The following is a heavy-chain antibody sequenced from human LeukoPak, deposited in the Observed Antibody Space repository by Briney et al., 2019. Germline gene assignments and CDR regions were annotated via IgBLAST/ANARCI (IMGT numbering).Heavy chain of an antibody. CDR3: ARISRIPAALVYDYGLDV. CDR1: GGSFSGYL. J-gene: IGHJ6*02. V-gene: IGHV4-34*01. D-gene: IGHD2-2*01. CDR2: INHGGST. Sequence: PSETLSLTCVVSGGSFSGYLWSWIRQPPGKGLEWLGEINHGGSTNYNPSLKSRVIISVDTSKNQFSLKVSSVTAADTAVYYCARISRIPAALVYDYGLDVWGQGTTVTVSS.